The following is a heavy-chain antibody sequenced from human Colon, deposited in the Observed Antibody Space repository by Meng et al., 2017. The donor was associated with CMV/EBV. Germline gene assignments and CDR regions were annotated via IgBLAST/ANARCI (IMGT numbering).Heavy chain of an antibody. V-gene: IGHV3-74*01. J-gene: IGHJ4*02. CDR3: ARSPEQPPGQDF. Sequence: GESLKISCAASGFTFSSYWMHWVRQAPGRGLVWLARVDTFGNIRHYADSVKGRFTISRDNAKNTVYLQMNSLRAEDTAVYYCARSPEQPPGQDFWGQGTLVTVSS. D-gene: IGHD1-14*01. CDR2: VDTFGNIR. CDR1: GFTFSSYW.